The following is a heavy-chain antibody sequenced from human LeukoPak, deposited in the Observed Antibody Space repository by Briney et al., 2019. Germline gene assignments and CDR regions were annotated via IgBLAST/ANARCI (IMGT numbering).Heavy chain of an antibody. J-gene: IGHJ4*02. Sequence: SETLSLTCAVYGGSFSGYYWSWIRQPPGKGLEWIGEINHSGSTNYNPSLKSRVTISVDTSKNQFSLKLSSVTAADTAMYYCARLRGYSGYEADYWGQGTLVTVSS. CDR2: INHSGST. D-gene: IGHD5-12*01. V-gene: IGHV4-34*01. CDR1: GGSFSGYY. CDR3: ARLRGYSGYEADY.